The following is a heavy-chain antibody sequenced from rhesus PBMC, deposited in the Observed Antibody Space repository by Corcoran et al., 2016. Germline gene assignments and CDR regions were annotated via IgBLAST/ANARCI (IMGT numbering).Heavy chain of an antibody. Sequence: QVQLVQSGAEIKQPGASVKLSCKASGYTFTSYYMHWVRQAPGQGLEWIGLISPYNGNKGYAQNFQGRVTIPTDTATSTGYMELSSLRSEDTAVYYCTRSIAAAGPLDSWGQGVVVTVSS. D-gene: IGHD6-31*01. J-gene: IGHJ6*01. CDR2: ISPYNGNK. CDR3: TRSIAAAGPLDS. V-gene: IGHV1-180*01. CDR1: GYTFTSYY.